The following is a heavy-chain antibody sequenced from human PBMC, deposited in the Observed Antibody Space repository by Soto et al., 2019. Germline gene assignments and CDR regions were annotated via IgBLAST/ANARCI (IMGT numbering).Heavy chain of an antibody. J-gene: IGHJ5*02. CDR3: AKSPRNLPRELDR. CDR2: LSGTGGHT. D-gene: IGHD1-7*01. Sequence: PGGSLRLSCAASGFMFANYAMTWVRQAPGKGLEWVSALSGTGGHTYYADSVKGRSTISKDNSKNTLFLQMNSLRAEDTALYFCAKSPRNLPRELDRWGQGTLVTVPS. V-gene: IGHV3-23*01. CDR1: GFMFANYA.